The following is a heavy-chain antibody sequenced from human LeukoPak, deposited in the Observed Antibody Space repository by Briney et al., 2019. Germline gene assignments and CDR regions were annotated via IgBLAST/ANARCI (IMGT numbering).Heavy chain of an antibody. V-gene: IGHV4-59*01. CDR1: GGSISSYY. CDR2: IYYSGST. J-gene: IGHJ4*02. Sequence: SETLSLTCTVSGGSISSYYWSWIRQPPGKGLEWIGYIYYSGSTNYNPSLKSRVTISVDTSKNQFSLKLSSVTAADTAVYYCAGQQLRYFDTEEYYFDYWGQGTLVTVSS. CDR3: AGQQLRYFDTEEYYFDY. D-gene: IGHD3-9*01.